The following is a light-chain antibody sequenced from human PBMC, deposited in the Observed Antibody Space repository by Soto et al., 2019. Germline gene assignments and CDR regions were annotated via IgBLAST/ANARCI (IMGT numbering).Light chain of an antibody. CDR3: QQSYSTRLT. CDR2: AAS. J-gene: IGKJ4*01. V-gene: IGKV1-39*01. Sequence: DIQMTQSPSSLSASVGDRVTITCQAGQSISSYLNWYQQKPGKAPKLLIYAASSLQSGVPSRFSGSGSGTDFTLTISSLQPEDFATYYCQQSYSTRLTFGGGTKVEIK. CDR1: QSISSY.